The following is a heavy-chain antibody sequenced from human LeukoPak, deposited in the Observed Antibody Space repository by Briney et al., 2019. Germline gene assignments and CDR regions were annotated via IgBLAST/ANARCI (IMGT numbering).Heavy chain of an antibody. CDR1: GYTFTSYD. CDR2: MNPNSANT. CDR3: ARAHCSSASCYPKGAFDI. V-gene: IGHV1-8*01. Sequence: ASVKVSCKASGYTFTSYDINWVRQATGQGLEWMGWMNPNSANTGYAQKFQGRVSMTRNTSISTAYMELSSLRSEDTAVYYCARAHCSSASCYPKGAFDIWGQGTMVTVSS. D-gene: IGHD2-2*01. J-gene: IGHJ3*02.